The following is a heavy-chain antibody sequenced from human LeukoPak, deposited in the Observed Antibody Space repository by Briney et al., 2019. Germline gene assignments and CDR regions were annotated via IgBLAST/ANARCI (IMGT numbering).Heavy chain of an antibody. V-gene: IGHV3-73*01. CDR2: IRSQANSYPT. D-gene: IGHD3-10*01. CDR3: TRHHGGNLEVRGVDNLDAFDI. Sequence: GGSLRLSCAASGFTFSGSAMHWVRQASGKGPEWVGRIRSQANSYPTAYAASVKGRFTISRDDSKNTAYLQMNSLKTEDTAVYYCTRHHGGNLEVRGVDNLDAFDIWGQGTMVTVSS. J-gene: IGHJ3*02. CDR1: GFTFSGSA.